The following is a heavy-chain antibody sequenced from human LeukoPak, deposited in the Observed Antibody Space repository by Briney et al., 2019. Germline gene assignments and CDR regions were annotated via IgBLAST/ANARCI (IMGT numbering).Heavy chain of an antibody. Sequence: ASVKVSCKASSYSFTRYGISWVRQAPGQGLEWMGWISGYNGNTNYAQKFLGRVSMTADTSTSTAYMELSSLRSDDTAVFYCAIAFTSPDAFDIWGQGTMVTVSS. D-gene: IGHD3-16*01. V-gene: IGHV1-18*01. CDR1: SYSFTRYG. CDR3: AIAFTSPDAFDI. J-gene: IGHJ3*02. CDR2: ISGYNGNT.